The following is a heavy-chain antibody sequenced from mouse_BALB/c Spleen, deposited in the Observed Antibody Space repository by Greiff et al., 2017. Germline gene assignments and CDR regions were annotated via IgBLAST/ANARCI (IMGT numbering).Heavy chain of an antibody. D-gene: IGHD2-3*01. CDR3: ARSRYDGYYGAMDY. CDR1: GFTFSSFG. CDR2: ISSGSSTI. Sequence: DVHLVESGGGLVQPGGSRKLSCAASGFTFSSFGMHWVRQAPEKGLEWVAYISSGSSTIYSADTVKGRFTISRDNPKNTLFLQMTSLRSEDSAMYCCARSRYDGYYGAMDYWGQGTSVTVSS. J-gene: IGHJ4*01. V-gene: IGHV5-17*02.